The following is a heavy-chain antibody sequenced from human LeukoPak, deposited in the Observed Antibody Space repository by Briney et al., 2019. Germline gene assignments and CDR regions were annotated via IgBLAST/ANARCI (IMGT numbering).Heavy chain of an antibody. CDR1: GGSISSYY. CDR2: IYTSGST. CDR3: ARDTVAGLYFDY. Sequence: SETLSLTCTVSGGSISSYYWSWIRQPAGKGLEWIGRIYTSGSTNYNPSLKSRVTMSVDTSKNQFPLKLSSVTAADTAVYYCARDTVAGLYFDYWGQGTLVTVSS. V-gene: IGHV4-4*07. D-gene: IGHD6-19*01. J-gene: IGHJ4*02.